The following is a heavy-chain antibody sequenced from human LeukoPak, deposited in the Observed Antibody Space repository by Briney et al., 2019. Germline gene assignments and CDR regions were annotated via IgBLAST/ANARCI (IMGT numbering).Heavy chain of an antibody. CDR2: IYYSGST. Sequence: PSETLSLTCTVSGGSISSYYWGWIRQPPGKGLEWIGYIYYSGSTNYNPSLKSRVTISVDTSKNQFSLKLSSVTAADTAVYYCARLHDPSTYYYYYGMDVWGQGTTVTVSS. CDR1: GGSISSYY. CDR3: ARLHDPSTYYYYYGMDV. D-gene: IGHD2-2*01. J-gene: IGHJ6*02. V-gene: IGHV4-59*08.